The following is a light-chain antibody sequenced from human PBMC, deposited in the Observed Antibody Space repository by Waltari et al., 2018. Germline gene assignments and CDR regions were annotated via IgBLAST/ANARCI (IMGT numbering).Light chain of an antibody. CDR3: QIWDNLNGV. V-gene: IGLV3-9*01. Sequence: GLAQPLSVSVALGQTATLSCGRDDIGNKNVHWYQQKPGQAPVLVIYRDTNRPPGIPERFTGSNSGNSATLTISGVQAGDEADYYCQIWDNLNGVFGPGTKVSIL. CDR1: DIGNKN. CDR2: RDT. J-gene: IGLJ1*01.